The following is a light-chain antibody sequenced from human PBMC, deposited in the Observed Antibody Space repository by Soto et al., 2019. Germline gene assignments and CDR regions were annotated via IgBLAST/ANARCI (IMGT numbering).Light chain of an antibody. V-gene: IGKV3-20*01. J-gene: IGKJ1*01. CDR1: QSVSSSY. CDR3: QQYDSLSWT. Sequence: EIVLTQSPATLSSFPGDRVTLSCRASQSVSSSYLAWYQQKPGQAPRLLIYGASSRATGIPDRFSGSGSGTDFTLTISRLEPEDFAVYYCQQYDSLSWTFGQGTKVDIK. CDR2: GAS.